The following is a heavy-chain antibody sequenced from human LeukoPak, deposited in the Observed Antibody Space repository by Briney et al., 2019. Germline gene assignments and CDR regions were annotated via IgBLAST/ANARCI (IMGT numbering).Heavy chain of an antibody. CDR2: ISGSGGST. J-gene: IGHJ6*03. Sequence: PGGSLRLSCAASGFTFSSYAMSWVRQAPGKGLEWVSAISGSGGSTYYADSVKGLFTISRDNSKNTLYLQMNSLRAEDTAVYYCAKLVDGSQNYYMDVWGKGTTVTVSS. V-gene: IGHV3-23*01. D-gene: IGHD3-10*01. CDR3: AKLVDGSQNYYMDV. CDR1: GFTFSSYA.